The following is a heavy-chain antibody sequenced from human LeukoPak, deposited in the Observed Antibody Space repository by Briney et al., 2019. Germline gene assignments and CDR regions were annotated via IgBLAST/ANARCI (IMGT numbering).Heavy chain of an antibody. Sequence: ASVKVSCTASGYTFTTYDINWVRQATGQGLEWMGWMNPNSGNTGYAQKFQGSVNMTRNISTGTAYMELSSLKSEDTAVYYCARVNTYYYGSGVSRAFHMWGQGTMVTVSS. CDR2: MNPNSGNT. CDR1: GYTFTTYD. CDR3: ARVNTYYYGSGVSRAFHM. D-gene: IGHD3-10*01. J-gene: IGHJ3*02. V-gene: IGHV1-8*01.